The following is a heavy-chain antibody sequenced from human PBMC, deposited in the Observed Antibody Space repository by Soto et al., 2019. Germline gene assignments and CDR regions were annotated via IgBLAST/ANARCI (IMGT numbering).Heavy chain of an antibody. CDR2: IIPIFGTA. CDR3: ARSSKFVIPYYYYGMDV. D-gene: IGHD3-16*02. V-gene: IGHV1-69*12. Sequence: QVQLVQSGAAVKKPGSSVKVSCKASGGTFSSYAISWVRQAPGQGLEWMGGIIPIFGTANYAQKFQGRVTITADESTSTAYMELSSLRSEDTAVYYCARSSKFVIPYYYYGMDVWGQGTTVTVSS. J-gene: IGHJ6*02. CDR1: GGTFSSYA.